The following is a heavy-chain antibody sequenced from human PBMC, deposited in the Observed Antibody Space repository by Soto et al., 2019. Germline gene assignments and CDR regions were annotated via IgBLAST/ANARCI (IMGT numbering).Heavy chain of an antibody. CDR3: ARVVQQDTAMEVDY. CDR2: INVYNGNT. CDR1: GYTFTNYG. J-gene: IGHJ4*02. V-gene: IGHV1-18*01. D-gene: IGHD5-18*01. Sequence: ASVKVSCKASGYTFTNYGISWVRQAPGQGLEWMGWINVYNGNTKYAQKVQGRVTMTTDTSTSTAYMELRSLRSDDTAVYYCARVVQQDTAMEVDYWGQGTLVTVSS.